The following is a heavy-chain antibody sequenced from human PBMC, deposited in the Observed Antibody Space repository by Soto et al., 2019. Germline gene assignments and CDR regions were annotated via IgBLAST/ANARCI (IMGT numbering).Heavy chain of an antibody. J-gene: IGHJ4*02. CDR1: GGSISSYY. V-gene: IGHV4-59*01. Sequence: QVHLQESGPGLVKPSETLSLTCSVSGGSISSYYWSWIRQPPGKGLEWIGYIYYTGTTSYNPSLKSRVTISVDKSRNQFSRKLTSVTAADTAVYYCARGPNYDFWSGYFRGWGQGTLVTVSS. D-gene: IGHD3-3*01. CDR2: IYYTGTT. CDR3: ARGPNYDFWSGYFRG.